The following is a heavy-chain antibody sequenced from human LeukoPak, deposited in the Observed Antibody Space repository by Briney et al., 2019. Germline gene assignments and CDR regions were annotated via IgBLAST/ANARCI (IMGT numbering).Heavy chain of an antibody. D-gene: IGHD3-3*01. Sequence: VASVKVSCKASGGTFTSYAISWVGQAPGQGLEGVGGMIPTFGTANYAQKFQGRVTITADESTSTAYMELSSLRAEDTAVYYCASGSLWSGILEYWGQGKLVTVSS. CDR1: GGTFTSYA. CDR2: MIPTFGTA. J-gene: IGHJ4*02. V-gene: IGHV1-69*01. CDR3: ASGSLWSGILEY.